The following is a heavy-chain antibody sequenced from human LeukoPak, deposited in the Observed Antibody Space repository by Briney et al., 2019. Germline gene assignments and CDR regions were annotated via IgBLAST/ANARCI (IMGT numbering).Heavy chain of an antibody. CDR3: ARVRLLWSGDSGSYYRLYYFDY. CDR2: IYYSGST. CDR1: GGSISSSSYY. Sequence: SETLSLTCTVSGGSISSSSYYWGWIRQPPGKGLEWIGSIYYSGSTYYNPSLKSRVTISVDTSKNQFSLKLSSVTAADTAVYYCARVRLLWSGDSGSYYRLYYFDYWGQGTLVTVSS. D-gene: IGHD1-26*01. V-gene: IGHV4-39*07. J-gene: IGHJ4*02.